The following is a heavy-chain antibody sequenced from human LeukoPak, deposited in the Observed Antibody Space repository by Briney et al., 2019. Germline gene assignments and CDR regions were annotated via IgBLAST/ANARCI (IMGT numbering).Heavy chain of an antibody. J-gene: IGHJ4*02. CDR1: GGSFSGYY. V-gene: IGHV4-34*01. D-gene: IGHD1-7*01. CDR3: ARDWNWGVDY. CDR2: INHSGST. Sequence: SETLSLTCAVYGGSFSGYYWSWIRQPPGKGLEWIGEINHSGSTNYNPSLKSRVTISVGTSKNQFSLKLSSVTAADTAVYYCARDWNWGVDYWGQGTLVTVSS.